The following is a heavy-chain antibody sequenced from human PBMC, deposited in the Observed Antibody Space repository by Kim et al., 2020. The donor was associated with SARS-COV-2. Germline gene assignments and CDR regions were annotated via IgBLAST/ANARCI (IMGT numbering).Heavy chain of an antibody. V-gene: IGHV3-64D*09. CDR3: VKGGRLAVAGRFDY. Sequence: GGSLRLSCSASGFTFSSYAMHWVRQAPGKGLEYVSAISSNGGSTYYADSVKGRFTISRDNSKNTLYLQMSSLRAEDTAVYYCVKGGRLAVAGRFDYWGQGTLVTVSS. D-gene: IGHD6-19*01. CDR2: ISSNGGST. CDR1: GFTFSSYA. J-gene: IGHJ4*02.